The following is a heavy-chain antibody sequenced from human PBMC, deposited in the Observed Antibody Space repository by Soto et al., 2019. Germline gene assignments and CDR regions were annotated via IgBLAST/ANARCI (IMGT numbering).Heavy chain of an antibody. V-gene: IGHV1-18*01. J-gene: IGHJ6*02. CDR2: ISAYNGNT. Sequence: GASVKVSCTASGYTFTSYGISWVRQAPGQGLEWMGWISAYNGNTNYAQKLQGRVTMTTDTSTSTAYMELRSLRSDDTAVYYCARDENIVVVVAAPYYYGMDVWGQGTTVTVSS. D-gene: IGHD2-15*01. CDR1: GYTFTSYG. CDR3: ARDENIVVVVAAPYYYGMDV.